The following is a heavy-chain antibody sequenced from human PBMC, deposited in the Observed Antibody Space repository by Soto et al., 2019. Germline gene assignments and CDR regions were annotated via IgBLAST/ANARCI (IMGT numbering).Heavy chain of an antibody. D-gene: IGHD3-22*01. CDR3: ARDTYYYDSSDHFSADAFDI. CDR2: ISNDGSST. V-gene: IGHV3-74*01. J-gene: IGHJ3*02. CDR1: GFTSSSYW. Sequence: EVQLVESGGGLVQPGGSLRLSCAASGFTSSSYWIHWVHQAPGKGPVWVSRISNDGSSTNYADSVKGRFTISRDNAKNTVYLQMNSLRAEDTAVYYCARDTYYYDSSDHFSADAFDIWGQGTMVTVSS.